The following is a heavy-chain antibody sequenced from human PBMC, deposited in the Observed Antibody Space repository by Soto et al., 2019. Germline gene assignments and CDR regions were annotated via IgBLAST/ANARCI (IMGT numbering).Heavy chain of an antibody. J-gene: IGHJ4*02. V-gene: IGHV4-34*01. CDR2: INHSGST. D-gene: IGHD5-18*01. CDR3: ASPGYSYGYFDY. Sequence: QVQLQQWGAGLLKPSETLSLTCAVYGGSFSGYYWSWIRQPPGKGLEWIGEINHSGSTNYNPSLKSRVTISVDTSKNQFSLKLSSVTAADTAVYYCASPGYSYGYFDYWGQGTLVTVSS. CDR1: GGSFSGYY.